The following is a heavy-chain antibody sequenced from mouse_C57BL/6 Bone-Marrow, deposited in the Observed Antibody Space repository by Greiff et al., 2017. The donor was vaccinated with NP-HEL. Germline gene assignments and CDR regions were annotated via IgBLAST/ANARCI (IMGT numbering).Heavy chain of an antibody. CDR2: IHPNSGST. CDR1: GYTFTSYW. Sequence: QVQLQQPGAELVKPGASVKLSCKASGYTFTSYWMHWVKQRPGQGLEWIGMIHPNSGSTNYNEKFKSKATLTVDKSSSTAYMQLSSLTSDDSAVYYCARRPLPITFYFDYWGQGTTLTVSS. D-gene: IGHD1-1*01. J-gene: IGHJ2*01. CDR3: ARRPLPITFYFDY. V-gene: IGHV1-64*01.